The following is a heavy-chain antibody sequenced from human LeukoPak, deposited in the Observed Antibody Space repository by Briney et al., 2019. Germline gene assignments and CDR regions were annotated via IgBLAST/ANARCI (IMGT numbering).Heavy chain of an antibody. V-gene: IGHV3-30*18. CDR1: GLTFSSYG. CDR3: AKGVLMGISDLDY. D-gene: IGHD2-8*01. Sequence: GGSLRLSCAASGLTFSSYGMHWVRQAPGKGLEWVAVISYDGSNKYYADSVKGRFTISRDNSKNTLYLQMNSLRAEDTAVYYCAKGVLMGISDLDYWGQGTLVTVSS. CDR2: ISYDGSNK. J-gene: IGHJ4*02.